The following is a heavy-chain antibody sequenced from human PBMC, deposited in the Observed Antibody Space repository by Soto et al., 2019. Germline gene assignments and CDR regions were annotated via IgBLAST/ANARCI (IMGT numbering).Heavy chain of an antibody. J-gene: IGHJ4*02. CDR3: FRGGVTSRTFDY. D-gene: IGHD3-16*01. CDR2: MYPGDSET. V-gene: IGHV5-51*01. CDR1: GYNFISDW. Sequence: GESLKISCKGSGYNFISDWIGWVRQMPGKGLEWMGIMYPGDSETRYSTSFQGQVTISADKSIKTAYVQWSSLKASDSAIYYCFRGGVTSRTFDYWGQGTLVTVSS.